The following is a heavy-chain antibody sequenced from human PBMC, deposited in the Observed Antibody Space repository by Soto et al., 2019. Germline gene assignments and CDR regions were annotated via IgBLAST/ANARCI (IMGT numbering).Heavy chain of an antibody. V-gene: IGHV4-30-4*01. J-gene: IGHJ6*02. Sequence: SLTCTVSGGSISSGDYYWSWIRQPPGKGLEWIGYIYYSGSTYYNPSLKSRVTISVDTSKNQFSLKLSSVTAADTAVYYCARDRSGSYYGMDVWGQGTTVTVSS. CDR1: GGSISSGDYY. CDR2: IYYSGST. D-gene: IGHD1-26*01. CDR3: ARDRSGSYYGMDV.